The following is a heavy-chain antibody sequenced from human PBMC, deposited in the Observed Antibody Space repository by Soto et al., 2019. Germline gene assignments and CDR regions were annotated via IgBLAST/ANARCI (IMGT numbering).Heavy chain of an antibody. CDR1: GFTFRNYA. J-gene: IGHJ4*02. CDR3: ARDSDVLDYGDYKETFDY. CDR2: ISSSGGTI. V-gene: IGHV3-23*01. Sequence: GGSLRLSCAVSGFTFRNYAMTWVRQAPGKGLEWVSAISSSGGTIYYVDSVKGRFTISRDNAKNTLYLQMNSLRDEDTAVYYCARDSDVLDYGDYKETFDYWGQGTLVNVSS. D-gene: IGHD4-17*01.